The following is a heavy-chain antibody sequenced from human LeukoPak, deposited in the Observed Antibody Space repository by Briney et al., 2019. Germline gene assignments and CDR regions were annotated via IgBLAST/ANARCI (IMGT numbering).Heavy chain of an antibody. CDR1: GYTFVDYW. D-gene: IGHD4-23*01. Sequence: GESLKISCRGSGYTFVDYWSGWVRQMPGKGLEWMGIIYPGDSDTRYSPSFQGQVTISADKSISTAYLQWSSLKASDTAMYYCARLSGVVTPDYWGQGTLVTVSS. J-gene: IGHJ4*02. V-gene: IGHV5-51*01. CDR3: ARLSGVVTPDY. CDR2: IYPGDSDT.